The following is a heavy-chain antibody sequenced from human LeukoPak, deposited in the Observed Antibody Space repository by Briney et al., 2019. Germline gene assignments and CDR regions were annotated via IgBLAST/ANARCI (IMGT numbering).Heavy chain of an antibody. V-gene: IGHV1-8*01. CDR2: MNPNSGNT. CDR1: GYTFTSYD. D-gene: IGHD3-3*01. Sequence: ASVKVSCKASGYTFTSYDINWVRQATGQGLEWMGWMNPNSGNTGYAQKFQGRVTMTRDTSTSTVYMELSSLRSEDTAVYYCARDFRVYYDFWSGLGLYYYGMDVWGQGTTVTVSS. J-gene: IGHJ6*02. CDR3: ARDFRVYYDFWSGLGLYYYGMDV.